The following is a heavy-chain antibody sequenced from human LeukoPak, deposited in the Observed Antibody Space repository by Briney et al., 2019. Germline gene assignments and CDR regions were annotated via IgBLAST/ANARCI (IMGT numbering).Heavy chain of an antibody. Sequence: GGSLRLSCAASGFTFSSYSMNWVRQAPGKGLEWVSYISSISSTIYYADSVKGRFTISRDNAKNSLYLQMNSLRAEDTAVYYCARVGPLYCSGGSCYPYYFDYWGQGTLVTVSS. D-gene: IGHD2-15*01. V-gene: IGHV3-48*01. CDR1: GFTFSSYS. CDR2: ISSISSTI. CDR3: ARVGPLYCSGGSCYPYYFDY. J-gene: IGHJ4*02.